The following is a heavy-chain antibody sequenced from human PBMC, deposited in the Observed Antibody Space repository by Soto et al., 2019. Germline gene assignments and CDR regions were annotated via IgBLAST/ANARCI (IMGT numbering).Heavy chain of an antibody. D-gene: IGHD3-9*01. V-gene: IGHV4-39*01. CDR3: SSSDILTGSYYFVY. CDR2: IYYSGST. Sequence: PSETLSLTCTVSGGSISSSSYYWGWIRQPPGKGLEWIGSIYYSGSTYYNPSLKSRVTISVDTSKNQFSLKLSSVTAADTAVYYCSSSDILTGSYYFVYWGRGTLVTVSS. CDR1: GGSISSSSYY. J-gene: IGHJ4*02.